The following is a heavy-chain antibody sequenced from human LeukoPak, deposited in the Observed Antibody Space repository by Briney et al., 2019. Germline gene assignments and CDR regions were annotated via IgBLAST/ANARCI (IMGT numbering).Heavy chain of an antibody. D-gene: IGHD2-21*01. J-gene: IGHJ6*03. CDR2: FDPKDGET. V-gene: IGHV1-24*01. CDR3: ATGVYCATTTCPGYVNYYYFMDV. CDR1: GFTLSELS. Sequence: ASVKVSCRVSGFTLSELSMHWVRPAPGKGLEWVGGFDPKDGETVYAERFRDRVILTDDRSSNTAYMDLSSLGADDTAVYYCATGVYCATTTCPGYVNYYYFMDVWGEGTTVTV.